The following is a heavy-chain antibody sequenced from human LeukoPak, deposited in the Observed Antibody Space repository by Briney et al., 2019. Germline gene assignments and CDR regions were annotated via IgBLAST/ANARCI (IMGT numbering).Heavy chain of an antibody. CDR1: GGTFRSYA. CDR3: ARSLQLRFLEWQPGDLNYYYYYMDV. J-gene: IGHJ6*03. D-gene: IGHD3-3*01. CDR2: IIPIFGTA. V-gene: IGHV1-69*13. Sequence: ASVKVSCKASGGTFRSYAISWVRQAPGQGLEWMGGIIPIFGTANYAQKFQGRVTITADESTSTAYMELSSLRSEDTAVYYCARSLQLRFLEWQPGDLNYYYYYMDVWGKGTTVTVSS.